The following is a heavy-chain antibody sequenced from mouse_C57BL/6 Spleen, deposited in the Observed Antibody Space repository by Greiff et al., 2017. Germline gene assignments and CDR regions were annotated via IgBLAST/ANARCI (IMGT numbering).Heavy chain of an antibody. Sequence: QVQLQQSGTELVKPGASVKLSCKASGYTFTSYWMHWVKQRPGQGLEWIGNINPSNGGTNYNEKFKSKATLTVDKSSSTAYMQLSSLTSEDSAVYYCARSPGMIRYFDYWGQGTTLTVSS. V-gene: IGHV1-53*01. CDR3: ARSPGMIRYFDY. CDR1: GYTFTSYW. J-gene: IGHJ2*01. D-gene: IGHD2-4*01. CDR2: INPSNGGT.